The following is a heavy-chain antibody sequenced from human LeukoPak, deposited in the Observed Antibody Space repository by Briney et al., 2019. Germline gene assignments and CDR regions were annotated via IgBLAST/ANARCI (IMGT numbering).Heavy chain of an antibody. CDR2: INWNGGST. CDR3: ARDWCSSTSCYDY. Sequence: GGSLRLSCAASGFTFNSYSMNWVRQAPGKGLEWVSGINWNGGSTGYADSVKGRFTISRDNAKNSLYLQMNSLRAEDTALYYCARDWCSSTSCYDYWGQGTLVTVSS. D-gene: IGHD2-2*01. V-gene: IGHV3-20*04. CDR1: GFTFNSYS. J-gene: IGHJ4*02.